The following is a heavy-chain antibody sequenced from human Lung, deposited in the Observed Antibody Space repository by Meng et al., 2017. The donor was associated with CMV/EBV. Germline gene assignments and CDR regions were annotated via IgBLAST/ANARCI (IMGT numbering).Heavy chain of an antibody. J-gene: IGHJ4*02. V-gene: IGHV4-30-4*01. D-gene: IGHD2-2*01. CDR3: AGGELLWDY. CDR1: GASISSGEYF. CDR2: MDYRGST. Sequence: VQLQEAGPGLVNPSQTLSLTCTVSGASISSGEYFWSWIRQPPGKGLEWIGYMDYRGSTFYNPSLKSRVTISVDTSKNQFSLKLSSVTAADTAVYFCAGGELLWDYWGQGTLVTVSS.